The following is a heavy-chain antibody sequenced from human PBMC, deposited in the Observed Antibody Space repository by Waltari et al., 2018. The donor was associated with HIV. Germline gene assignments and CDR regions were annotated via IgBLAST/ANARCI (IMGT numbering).Heavy chain of an antibody. V-gene: IGHV1-2*02. D-gene: IGHD2-2*01. J-gene: IGHJ6*02. CDR3: ARGGASTTPRDYNYYGLDV. CDR2: SNPKSVGT. CDR1: GYTFTDNY. Sequence: QVELVQSGAEVKKPGASVKVSCKASGYTFTDNYIHWVRQAPGHGLEWMGWSNPKSVGTRHAQRFQGRVTMTRDTSMSTVYMEVSRLTADDTAVYYCARGGASTTPRDYNYYGLDVWGQGTTVTVSS.